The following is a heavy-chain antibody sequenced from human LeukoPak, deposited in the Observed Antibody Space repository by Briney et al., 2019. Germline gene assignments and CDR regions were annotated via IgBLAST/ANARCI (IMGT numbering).Heavy chain of an antibody. Sequence: PSETLSLTCTVSGGSLSPYYWSWIRQSPGKGLEWIGYISYSGSTNSHPSLKSRVTISVDMSKPQFYLELSSVTAADTAVYYCARRAYGNQGAKYFDYWGQGTLVTVSS. CDR2: ISYSGST. J-gene: IGHJ4*02. CDR3: ARRAYGNQGAKYFDY. V-gene: IGHV4-59*01. CDR1: GGSLSPYY. D-gene: IGHD1-26*01.